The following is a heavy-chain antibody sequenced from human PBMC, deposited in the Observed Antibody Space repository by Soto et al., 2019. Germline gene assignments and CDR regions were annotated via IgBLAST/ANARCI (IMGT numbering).Heavy chain of an antibody. V-gene: IGHV1-69*12. CDR1: GGTFSNYS. J-gene: IGHJ4*02. D-gene: IGHD2-15*01. CDR2: IIPFFGTA. CDR3: ARIEGYCSGGTCYRGSGDY. Sequence: QVQLVQSGAEVKKPGSSVKVSCKASGGTFSNYSINWVRQAPGQGLEWMGGIIPFFGTANYAQKFQGRVTITADESATTAHMEVTSLRSDDTAVYYCARIEGYCSGGTCYRGSGDYWGQGTMVAVSS.